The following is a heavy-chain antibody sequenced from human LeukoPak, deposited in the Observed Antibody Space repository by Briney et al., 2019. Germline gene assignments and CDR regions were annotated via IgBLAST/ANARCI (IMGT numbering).Heavy chain of an antibody. CDR2: INPNSGDT. J-gene: IGHJ4*02. CDR3: AREAVIRGIIITNFDY. CDR1: GYTFTGHY. V-gene: IGHV1-2*02. Sequence: ASVKVSCKASGYTFTGHYMHWVRQAPGQGLECMGWINPNSGDTNYAQKFQGRVTMTRATSISTAYMELSRLSFDDTAVYYCAREAVIRGIIITNFDYWGQGTLVTVSS. D-gene: IGHD3-10*01.